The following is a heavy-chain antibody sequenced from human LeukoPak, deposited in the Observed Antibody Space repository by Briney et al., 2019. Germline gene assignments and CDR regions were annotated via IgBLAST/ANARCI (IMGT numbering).Heavy chain of an antibody. CDR1: GDSISSGNYY. Sequence: SETLSLTCTVSGDSISSGNYYWGWIRQPPGKGLEWIGSIYYSGSTYYNPPLKSRVTISVGTSKNQFSLKLSSVTAADAAVYYCARRVSYRNCFDPWGQGTLVTVSS. J-gene: IGHJ5*02. CDR2: IYYSGST. V-gene: IGHV4-39*01. CDR3: ARRVSYRNCFDP. D-gene: IGHD1-26*01.